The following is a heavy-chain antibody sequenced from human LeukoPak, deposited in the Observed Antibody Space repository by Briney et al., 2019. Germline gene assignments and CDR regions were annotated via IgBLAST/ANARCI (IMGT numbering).Heavy chain of an antibody. J-gene: IGHJ6*02. V-gene: IGHV1-46*01. CDR2: INPSGGST. CDR3: ARDPGYSGYDFRYSMDV. D-gene: IGHD5-12*01. Sequence: ASVKVSCKASGYTFTSYYMHWVRQAPGQGLEWMGIINPSGGSTSYAQKFQGRVTMTRDTSTSTVYMELSSLRSEDTAVYYCARDPGYSGYDFRYSMDVWGQGTTVTVSS. CDR1: GYTFTSYY.